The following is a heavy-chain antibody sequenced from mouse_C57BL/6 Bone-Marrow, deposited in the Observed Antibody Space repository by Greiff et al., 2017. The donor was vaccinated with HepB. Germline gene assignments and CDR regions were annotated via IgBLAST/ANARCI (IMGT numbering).Heavy chain of an antibody. Sequence: EVKLMESGPELVKPGASVKISCKASGYTFTDYNMDWVKQSHGKSLEWIGDINPNNGGTIYNQKFKGKATLTVDKSSSTAYMELRSLTSEDTAVYYCAALKEGYPWYFDVWGTGTTVTVTS. J-gene: IGHJ1*03. D-gene: IGHD2-2*01. CDR2: INPNNGGT. CDR3: AALKEGYPWYFDV. V-gene: IGHV1-18*01. CDR1: GYTFTDYN.